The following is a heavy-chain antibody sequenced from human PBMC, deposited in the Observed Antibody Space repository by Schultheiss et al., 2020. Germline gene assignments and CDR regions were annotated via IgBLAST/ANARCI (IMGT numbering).Heavy chain of an antibody. D-gene: IGHD3-10*01. CDR3: AREGSLLWFGELS. J-gene: IGHJ5*02. CDR2: ISYDGTTK. Sequence: LSLTCAASGFTFSSYGMHWVRQASGKGLEWLAVISYDGTTKYYGDSVKGRFTISRDNSKNTLYLQMNSLKTEDTAVYYCAREGSLLWFGELSWGQGTLVTVSS. CDR1: GFTFSSYG. V-gene: IGHV3-30*03.